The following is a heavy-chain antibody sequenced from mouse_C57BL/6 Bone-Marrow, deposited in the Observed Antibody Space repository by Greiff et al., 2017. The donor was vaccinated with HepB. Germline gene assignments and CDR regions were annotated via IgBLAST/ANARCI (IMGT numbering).Heavy chain of an antibody. CDR2: IDPETGGT. J-gene: IGHJ2*01. CDR1: GYTFTDYE. V-gene: IGHV1-15*01. D-gene: IGHD2-2*01. CDR3: TTTLWLPYFDY. Sequence: QVQLQQSGAELVRPGASVTLSCKASGYTFTDYEMHWVKQTPVHGLEWIGAIDPETGGTAYNQKFKGKAILTADKSSSTAYMELRSLTSEDTAVYYCTTTLWLPYFDYWGQGTTLTVSS.